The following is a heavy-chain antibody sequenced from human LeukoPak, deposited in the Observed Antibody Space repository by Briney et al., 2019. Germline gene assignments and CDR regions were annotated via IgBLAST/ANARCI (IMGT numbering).Heavy chain of an antibody. CDR2: IYYSGST. V-gene: IGHV4-59*01. J-gene: IGHJ5*02. D-gene: IGHD3-9*01. CDR1: GGSISNYY. Sequence: PSETLSLTCTVSGGSISNYYWSWIRQPPGKGLEWLGYIYYSGSTNYNPSLKSRVTILVDTSKKQFSLKVRSVTAADTAVYFCARLTGYSTVSWIDPWGQGTLVTVSS. CDR3: ARLTGYSTVSWIDP.